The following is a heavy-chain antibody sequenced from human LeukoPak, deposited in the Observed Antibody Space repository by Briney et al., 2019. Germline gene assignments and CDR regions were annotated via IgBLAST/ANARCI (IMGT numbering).Heavy chain of an antibody. CDR1: GGSISSGSYY. V-gene: IGHV4-61*02. CDR3: ARADLYYDILTGYYSAFDI. CDR2: IYTTGST. J-gene: IGHJ3*02. D-gene: IGHD3-9*01. Sequence: SETLSLTCTVSGGSISSGSYYWSWIRQPAGKGLEWIGRIYTTGSTNYNPSLKSRVTILLDTSKNQFSLKLSSVTAADTAVYYCARADLYYDILTGYYSAFDIWGQGTMVTVSS.